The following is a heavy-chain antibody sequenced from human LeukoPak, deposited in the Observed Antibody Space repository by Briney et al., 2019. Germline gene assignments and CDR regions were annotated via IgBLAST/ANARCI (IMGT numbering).Heavy chain of an antibody. CDR1: IGSISSSKW. D-gene: IGHD6-13*01. Sequence: PSETLSLTCSVSIGSISSSKWWSWVRQSPVKGLEWIGEIYLYGTTNYNPSFTSRVTMSVDRSRNQFSLKLSSVTAADTAVYYCARDARDGSSWYEDYWGQGTLVTVSS. J-gene: IGHJ4*02. CDR3: ARDARDGSSWYEDY. CDR2: IYLYGTT. V-gene: IGHV4-4*02.